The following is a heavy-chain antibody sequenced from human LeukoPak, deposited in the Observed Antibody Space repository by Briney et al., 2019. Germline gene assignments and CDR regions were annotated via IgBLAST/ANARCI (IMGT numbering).Heavy chain of an antibody. CDR2: IYYSGST. D-gene: IGHD6-13*01. Sequence: PSETLSLTCTVSGGSISSYYWSWIRQPPGKGLEWIGYIYYSGSTNYNPSLKSRVTISVDTSKNQFSLKLSSVTAADTAVYYCASTLWGYSTNWYDWGQGTLVTVSS. V-gene: IGHV4-59*01. J-gene: IGHJ4*02. CDR3: ASTLWGYSTNWYD. CDR1: GGSISSYY.